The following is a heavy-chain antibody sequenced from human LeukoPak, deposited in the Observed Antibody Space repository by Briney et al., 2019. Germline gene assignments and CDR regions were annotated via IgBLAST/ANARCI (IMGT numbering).Heavy chain of an antibody. V-gene: IGHV3-9*01. CDR1: GFTFDDYA. J-gene: IGHJ3*02. CDR2: ISWNSGSI. CDR3: ARALAVRQGAFDI. D-gene: IGHD6-13*01. Sequence: GRSLRLSCAASGFTFDDYAMHWVRQAPGKGLEWVSGISWNSGSIGYADSVKGRFTISRDNAKNSLYLQMNSLRAEDTAVYYCARALAVRQGAFDIWGQGTMVTVSS.